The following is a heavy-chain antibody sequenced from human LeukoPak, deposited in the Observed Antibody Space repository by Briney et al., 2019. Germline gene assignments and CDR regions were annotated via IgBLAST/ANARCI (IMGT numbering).Heavy chain of an antibody. CDR3: ARYCSSTSCILRGFDY. J-gene: IGHJ4*02. Sequence: KTSETLSLTCSVSGYSFTSGHYWGWIRQPPGKGLEWIGNIYHTGRTHYNPSLKSRVTISADTPKNQCSLKLSSVTAADTAVYYCARYCSSTSCILRGFDYWGQGTLVTVSS. CDR1: GYSFTSGHY. CDR2: IYHTGRT. V-gene: IGHV4-38-2*01. D-gene: IGHD2-2*01.